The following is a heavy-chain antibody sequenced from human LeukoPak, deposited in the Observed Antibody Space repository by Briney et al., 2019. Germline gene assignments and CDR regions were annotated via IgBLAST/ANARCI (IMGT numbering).Heavy chain of an antibody. D-gene: IGHD6-19*01. V-gene: IGHV1-2*02. CDR2: INPNSGGT. CDR3: ARVEDSSGWEDFDY. J-gene: IGHJ4*02. CDR1: GYTFTGYY. Sequence: ASVKVSCKASGYTFTGYYMHWVRQAPGQGLEWMGWINPNSGGTNYAQKFQGRVTMTRDTSISTAYMELSRLRSDDTAVYYCARVEDSSGWEDFDYWGQGTPVTVSS.